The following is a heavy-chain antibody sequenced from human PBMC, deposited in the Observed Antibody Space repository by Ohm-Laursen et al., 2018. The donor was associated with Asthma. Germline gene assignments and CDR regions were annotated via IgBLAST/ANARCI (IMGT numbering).Heavy chain of an antibody. D-gene: IGHD3-3*01. CDR2: IYYSWST. Sequence: TLSLTCTVSGASITSAPYYWNWIRQHPGKGLEWIGYIYYSWSTYYNPSLESRVTISLDSSKNQFSLKVTSVTAADTAVYYCARGGPQGVPGSNWFDPWGQGTLVTVSS. CDR3: ARGGPQGVPGSNWFDP. CDR1: GASITSAPYY. J-gene: IGHJ5*02. V-gene: IGHV4-31*03.